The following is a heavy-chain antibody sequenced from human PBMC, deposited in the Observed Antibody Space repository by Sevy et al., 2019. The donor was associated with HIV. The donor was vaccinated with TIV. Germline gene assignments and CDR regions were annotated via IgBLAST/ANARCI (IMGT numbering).Heavy chain of an antibody. D-gene: IGHD2-15*01. CDR1: GFTFSSYS. CDR3: ARAKILGYCSGGSCYGGSYFDY. V-gene: IGHV3-21*01. CDR2: SSSSSSYI. J-gene: IGHJ4*02. Sequence: GGSLRLSCAASGFTFSSYSMNWVRQAPGKGLEWVSSSSSSSSYIYYADSVKGRFTISRDNAKNSLYLQMNSLRAEDTAVYYCARAKILGYCSGGSCYGGSYFDYWGQGTLVTVSS.